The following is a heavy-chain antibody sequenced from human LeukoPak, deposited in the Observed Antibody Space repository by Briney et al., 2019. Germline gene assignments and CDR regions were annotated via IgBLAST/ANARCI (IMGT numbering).Heavy chain of an antibody. Sequence: PGGSLRLSCAASGFTFSSYWMSWVRQAPGKGLEWVANIKQDGSEKYYVDSVKGRFTISRDNAKNSLYLQMNSLRAEDTAVYYCAREAPQTYCDFWSGYLDYWGQGTLVTVSS. V-gene: IGHV3-7*01. D-gene: IGHD3-3*01. CDR3: AREAPQTYCDFWSGYLDY. CDR1: GFTFSSYW. J-gene: IGHJ4*02. CDR2: IKQDGSEK.